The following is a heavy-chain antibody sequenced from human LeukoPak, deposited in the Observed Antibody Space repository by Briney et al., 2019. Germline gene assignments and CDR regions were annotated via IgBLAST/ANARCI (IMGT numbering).Heavy chain of an antibody. CDR1: GGSFSGYY. Sequence: SETLSLTCAVYGGSFSGYYWSWIRQPPGKGLEWIGEINHSGGTNYNPSLKSRASISVETSKNQFSLKLSSVTAAATAVYYCAKRGLLSGYYCFDHWGAGPLVTVSS. J-gene: IGHJ4*02. CDR2: INHSGGT. D-gene: IGHD3-3*01. CDR3: AKRGLLSGYYCFDH. V-gene: IGHV4-34*01.